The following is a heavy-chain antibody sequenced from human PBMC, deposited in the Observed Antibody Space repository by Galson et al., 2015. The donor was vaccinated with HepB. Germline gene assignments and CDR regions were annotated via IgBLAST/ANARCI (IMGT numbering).Heavy chain of an antibody. Sequence: SLRLSCAASGFTFSSYAMSWVRQAPGKGLEWVSAISGSGGSTYYADSVKGRFTISRDNSQNTLYLQMNSLSAEDTALYFCATYQQSPRGVDYWGQGTLVTVSS. CDR2: ISGSGGST. CDR1: GFTFSSYA. D-gene: IGHD3-16*01. CDR3: ATYQQSPRGVDY. J-gene: IGHJ4*02. V-gene: IGHV3-23*01.